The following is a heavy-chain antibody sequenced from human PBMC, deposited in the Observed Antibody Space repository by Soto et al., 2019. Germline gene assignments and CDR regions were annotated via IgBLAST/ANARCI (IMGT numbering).Heavy chain of an antibody. CDR2: ILNDGSNR. V-gene: IGHV3-33*01. CDR3: ARDDEYSGNGMYV. CDR1: EFTFSNYG. J-gene: IGHJ6*02. Sequence: QVQLVESGGGVVQPGRSLRLSCAASEFTFSNYGMHWVRQAPGKGLEWVAVILNDGSNRYHADSVKDRFTISRDNSKNTLYLQMHSLRSEDTAVYYCARDDEYSGNGMYVWGQGTTVTVS. D-gene: IGHD3-10*01.